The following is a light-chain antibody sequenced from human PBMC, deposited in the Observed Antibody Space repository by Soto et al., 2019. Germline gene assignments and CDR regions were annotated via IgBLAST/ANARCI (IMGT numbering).Light chain of an antibody. Sequence: DIVMTQSPDSLAVSLGERATINCKSSQNVLYKSNNENYLAWYQQKPGQPPKLLIYWASTRKPGVPDRVSGSGSGSDFTLTISSLQAEDVAVYYCQQYYGTPPYTFGQGTKLEI. CDR1: QNVLYKSNNENY. J-gene: IGKJ2*01. CDR3: QQYYGTPPYT. V-gene: IGKV4-1*01. CDR2: WAS.